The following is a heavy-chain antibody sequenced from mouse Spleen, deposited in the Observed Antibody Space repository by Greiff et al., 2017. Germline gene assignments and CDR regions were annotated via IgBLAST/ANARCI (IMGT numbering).Heavy chain of an antibody. CDR2: INPYNGGN. Sequence: VQLKESGPVLVKPGASVKMSCKASGYTFTDYYMNWVKQSHGKSLEWIGVINPYNGGNSYNQKFKGKATLTVDKSSSTAYMELNSLTSEDSAGXYCARRNWDYFDYWGQGTTLTVSS. CDR3: ARRNWDYFDY. CDR1: GYTFTDYY. J-gene: IGHJ2*01. D-gene: IGHD4-1*01. V-gene: IGHV1-19*01.